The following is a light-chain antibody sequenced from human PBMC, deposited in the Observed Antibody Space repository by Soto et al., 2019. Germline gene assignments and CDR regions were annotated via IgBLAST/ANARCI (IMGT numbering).Light chain of an antibody. CDR3: QYLNSFPLT. Sequence: EIVLTQSPATLSLSPGERATLSCRASQSVGNNLAWYQQKPGQAPGLLIYEASTRATGIPARFSGSGSGTDFTLTISSLEPEDVATYYCQYLNSFPLTFGGGTKVELK. V-gene: IGKV3-11*01. CDR2: EAS. J-gene: IGKJ4*01. CDR1: QSVGNN.